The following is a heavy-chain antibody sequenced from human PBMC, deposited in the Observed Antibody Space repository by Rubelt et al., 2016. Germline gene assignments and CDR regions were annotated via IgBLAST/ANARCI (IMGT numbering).Heavy chain of an antibody. D-gene: IGHD1-20*01. Sequence: EVQLLESGGGLVQPGGSLRLSCAASGFTFSSYAMSWVRQAPGKGLEWVSSISSSSSYIYYADSVKGRFTISRDNAKNSLYLQLNSLRAEDTAVYYCARDHGIITNYFYFWGQGTLVTVSS. CDR1: GFTFSSYA. V-gene: IGHV3-21*01. CDR3: ARDHGIITNYFYF. CDR2: ISSSSSYI. J-gene: IGHJ4*02.